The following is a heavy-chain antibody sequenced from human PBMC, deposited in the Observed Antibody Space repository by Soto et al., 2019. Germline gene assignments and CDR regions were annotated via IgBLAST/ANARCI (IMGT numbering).Heavy chain of an antibody. CDR3: IQSRCCGDCLQSYASYCYYGMDV. V-gene: IGHV2-5*02. J-gene: IGHJ6*02. CDR1: AFSLSTGGVG. Sequence: QITLKESGPPLVKPTQTLTLTCTFSAFSLSTGGVGVGWIRQPPGKALEWLALIYWDDDKRYSPSLRSRLTTTKNTHKNQVVLTRPNMDPVDTATYYCIQSRCCGDCLQSYASYCYYGMDVWGQGTTVTVSS. D-gene: IGHD2-21*02. CDR2: IYWDDDK.